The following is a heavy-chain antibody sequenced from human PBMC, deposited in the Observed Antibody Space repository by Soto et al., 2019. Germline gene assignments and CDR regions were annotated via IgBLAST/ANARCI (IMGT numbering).Heavy chain of an antibody. J-gene: IGHJ3*02. CDR1: GAPMSSGEYY. D-gene: IGHD4-17*01. V-gene: IGHV4-30-4*01. CDR2: IYHRDTT. Sequence: QVHLKASGPGLVKASQTLSLTCSVSGAPMSSGEYYWNWIRQSPGKGVEWIGYIYHRDTTYYHPSLRSRISISRDVSKNQFSLDLRSVTAADTALYYCARGNPYDYDTNGQGAFDIWGQATMVTVSS. CDR3: ARGNPYDYDTNGQGAFDI.